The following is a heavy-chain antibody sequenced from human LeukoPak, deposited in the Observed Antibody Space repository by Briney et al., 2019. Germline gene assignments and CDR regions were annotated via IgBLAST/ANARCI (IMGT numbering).Heavy chain of an antibody. J-gene: IGHJ3*02. CDR2: INPNSGGT. Sequence: ASVSVSFTSSVYTFTVYYMHWGRQAPGQGGGRVGWINPNSGGTNYAQKFQGRVTMTRHTSISTAYMELSRLRSDDTAVYYCAGLVVVTAIQEHDAFDIWGQGTMVTVSS. CDR1: VYTFTVYY. CDR3: AGLVVVTAIQEHDAFDI. V-gene: IGHV1-2*02. D-gene: IGHD2-21*02.